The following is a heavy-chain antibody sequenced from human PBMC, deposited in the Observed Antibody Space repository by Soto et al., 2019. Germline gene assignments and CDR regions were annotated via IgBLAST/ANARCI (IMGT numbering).Heavy chain of an antibody. D-gene: IGHD5-12*01. CDR3: AREGGYDLLDRSPLT. CDR1: GGTFSSYA. J-gene: IGHJ5*02. Sequence: SVKVSCKASGGTFSSYAISWVRQAPGQGLEWMGGIIPIFGTANYAQKFQGRVAITADKSTSTAYMELSSLRSEDTAVYYCAREGGYDLLDRSPLTWGQGTLVTVSS. V-gene: IGHV1-69*06. CDR2: IIPIFGTA.